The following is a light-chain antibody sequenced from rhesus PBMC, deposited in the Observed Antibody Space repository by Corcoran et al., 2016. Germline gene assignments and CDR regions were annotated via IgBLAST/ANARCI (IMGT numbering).Light chain of an antibody. Sequence: DIQMTQSPSSLSASVGDRVTITCRASENVNNYLNWYQQKPGKAPNLLIYKASTLQSGGPSRFSGSGSGTDYTFTISSLQPEDVATYYCQHGYGTLFTFGPGTKLDIK. CDR3: QHGYGTLFT. CDR1: ENVNNY. J-gene: IGKJ3*01. CDR2: KAS. V-gene: IGKV1-74*01.